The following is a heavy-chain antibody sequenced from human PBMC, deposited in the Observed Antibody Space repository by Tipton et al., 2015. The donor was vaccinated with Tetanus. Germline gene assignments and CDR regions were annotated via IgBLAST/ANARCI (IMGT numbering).Heavy chain of an antibody. D-gene: IGHD4-17*01. J-gene: IGHJ4*02. Sequence: TLSLTCAVYGGSFSGHYWSWMRQPPGKGLEWIGEVHHSGSTKYNASLKSRVTILADTSKDQFSLRLSSVTAADTALYYCAKHGDRYTIGHHFDYWTQGALVTVSA. CDR3: AKHGDRYTIGHHFDY. V-gene: IGHV4-34*01. CDR1: GGSFSGHY. CDR2: VHHSGST.